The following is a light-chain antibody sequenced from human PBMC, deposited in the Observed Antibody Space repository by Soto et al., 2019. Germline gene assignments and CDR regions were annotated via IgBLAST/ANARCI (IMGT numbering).Light chain of an antibody. CDR3: SSYTSSDTLV. CDR1: SSDVGYSNH. Sequence: QSAPTQPASVSGSHGQSITISCTGASSDVGYSNHVSWYQQYPGKVPKLIIYDVNNRPSGVSDRFSGSKSGNTASLTISGLQSEDDGDYYCSSYTSSDTLVFGGGTKVTVL. CDR2: DVN. V-gene: IGLV2-14*01. J-gene: IGLJ3*02.